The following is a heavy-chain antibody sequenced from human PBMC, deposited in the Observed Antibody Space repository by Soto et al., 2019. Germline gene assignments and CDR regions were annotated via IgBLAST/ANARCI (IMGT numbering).Heavy chain of an antibody. D-gene: IGHD3-3*01. CDR3: ARHHPDSGYYPFYYFDY. CDR2: IYYSGST. V-gene: IGHV4-39*01. Sequence: QLQLQESGPGLVKPSETLSLTCTVSGGSISSSSYYWGWIRQPPGKGLEWIGSIYYSGSTYYNPSLKSRVTISVDTSKNQFSLKLSSVTAADTAVYYCARHHPDSGYYPFYYFDYWGQGTLVTVSS. J-gene: IGHJ4*02. CDR1: GGSISSSSYY.